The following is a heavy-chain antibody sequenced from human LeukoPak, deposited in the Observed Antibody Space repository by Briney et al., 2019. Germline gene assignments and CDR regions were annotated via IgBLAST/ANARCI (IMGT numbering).Heavy chain of an antibody. J-gene: IGHJ5*02. CDR3: ARVGSSRPTDENWFDP. D-gene: IGHD6-13*01. CDR2: ISAYNGNT. Sequence: GASVKVSCKASGYTFTSYGISWVRQAPGQGLEWMGWISAYNGNTNYAQKLQGRVTMTTDTSTSTAYMELRSLRSDDTAVYYCARVGSSRPTDENWFDPWGQGTLVTVSS. CDR1: GYTFTSYG. V-gene: IGHV1-18*01.